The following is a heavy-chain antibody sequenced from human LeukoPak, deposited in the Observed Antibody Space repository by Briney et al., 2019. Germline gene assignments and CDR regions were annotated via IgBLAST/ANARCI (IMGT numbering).Heavy chain of an antibody. D-gene: IGHD2-2*01. CDR1: GFTFSSYD. CDR3: ARGHCSSTSCPNYYYYYYMDV. Sequence: PGGSLRLSCAASGFTFSSYDMHWVRHATGKGLEWVSAIGTAGDTYYPGSVKGRFTISRENAKNSLYLQMNSLRAEDTAVYYCARGHCSSTSCPNYYYYYYMDVWGKGTTVTVSS. CDR2: IGTAGDT. J-gene: IGHJ6*03. V-gene: IGHV3-13*01.